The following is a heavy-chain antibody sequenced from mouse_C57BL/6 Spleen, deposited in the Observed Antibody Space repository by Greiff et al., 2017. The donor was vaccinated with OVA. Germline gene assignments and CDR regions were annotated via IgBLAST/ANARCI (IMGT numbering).Heavy chain of an antibody. D-gene: IGHD2-1*01. V-gene: IGHV1-81*01. CDR1: GYTFTSYG. J-gene: IGHJ3*01. CDR2: IYPRSGNT. Sequence: VQLQESGAELARPGASVKLSCKASGYTFTSYGISWVKQRTGQGLEWIGEIYPRSGNTYYNEKFKGKATLTADKSSSTAYMELRSLTSEDSAVYFCARWGDGNYGAYWGQGTLVTVSA. CDR3: ARWGDGNYGAY.